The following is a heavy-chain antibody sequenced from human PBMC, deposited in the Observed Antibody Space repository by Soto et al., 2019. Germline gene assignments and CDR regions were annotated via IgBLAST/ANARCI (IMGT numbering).Heavy chain of an antibody. J-gene: IGHJ6*02. D-gene: IGHD2-15*01. CDR1: GFTFNSYT. CDR2: ISSSGYI. CDR3: ARDCSGGSCYPGMDV. V-gene: IGHV3-21*01. Sequence: EVQLVESGGGLVKPGGSLRLSCAASGFTFNSYTIKWVRQAPGKRLEWLSSISSSGYIFSTDSVRGRFTISRDNAKNSVYLQINSLRAEDTAVYFCARDCSGGSCYPGMDVWGQGTTVTVSS.